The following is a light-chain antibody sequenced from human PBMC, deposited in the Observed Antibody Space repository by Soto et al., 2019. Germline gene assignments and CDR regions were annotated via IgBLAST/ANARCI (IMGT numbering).Light chain of an antibody. J-gene: IGLJ3*02. CDR2: VDSDGSL. CDR1: SGHNNYA. Sequence: QPVLTQSPSASASLGASVKLTCALSSGHNNYAIAWYQQQSEKGPRYLMKVDSDGSLRKGDGIPDRFSGSSSGAERYLTISSLQSEDEADYYCQTWGPGIGVFGGGTKLTVL. V-gene: IGLV4-69*01. CDR3: QTWGPGIGV.